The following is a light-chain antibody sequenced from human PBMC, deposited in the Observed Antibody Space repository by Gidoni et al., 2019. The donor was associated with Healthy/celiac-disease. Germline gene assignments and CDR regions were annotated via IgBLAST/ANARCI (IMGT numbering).Light chain of an antibody. CDR3: QQSYSTPFT. V-gene: IGKV1-39*01. CDR2: AAS. CDR1: QSMSSY. Sequence: DIQMNQSPSSLSASVGDRVTITCRASQSMSSYLNWYQQKPGKAPKLLIYAASSLQSGVPSRFSGSGSGTDFTLPISSLQPEDFATYYCQQSYSTPFTFGPGTKVDIK. J-gene: IGKJ3*01.